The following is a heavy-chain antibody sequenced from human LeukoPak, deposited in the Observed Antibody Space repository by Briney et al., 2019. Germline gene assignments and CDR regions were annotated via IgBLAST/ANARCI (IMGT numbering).Heavy chain of an antibody. CDR1: GYSISSGYY. CDR2: IYYSGST. J-gene: IGHJ4*02. Sequence: SETLSLTCTVSGYSISSGYYWGWIRQPPGKGLEWIGYIYYSGSTNYNPSLKSRVTISVDTSKNQFSLKLSSVTAADTAVYYCARDAVVIDYWGQGTLVTVSS. D-gene: IGHD3-22*01. CDR3: ARDAVVIDY. V-gene: IGHV4-59*01.